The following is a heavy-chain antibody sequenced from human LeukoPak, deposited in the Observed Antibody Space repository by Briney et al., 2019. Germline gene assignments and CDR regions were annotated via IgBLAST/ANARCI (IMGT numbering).Heavy chain of an antibody. D-gene: IGHD6-6*01. V-gene: IGHV3-23*01. J-gene: IGHJ4*02. CDR3: AKSPSSSSQEDY. CDR2: FCSSVTT. CDR1: GFTFSSYA. Sequence: GGSLRLSCAASGFTFSSYAMIWVRQSPGKGRGWVSSFCSSVTTYYADSVKGRFTISRDNSKNTLYLQMNSMRAEDTAVYYCAKSPSSSSQEDYWGQGTLVTVSS.